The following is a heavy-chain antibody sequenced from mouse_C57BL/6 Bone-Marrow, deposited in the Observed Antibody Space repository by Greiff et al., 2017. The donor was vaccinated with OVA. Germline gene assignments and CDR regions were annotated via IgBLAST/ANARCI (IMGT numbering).Heavy chain of an antibody. Sequence: VQLVESGPGLVQPSQSLSITCTVSGFSLTSYGVHWVRQSPGKGLEWLGVIWSGGSTDYNAAFISRLSISKDNSKSQVFFKMNSLQADDTAIYYCATLYYDYDESAYWGQGTLVTVSA. CDR3: ATLYYDYDESAY. J-gene: IGHJ3*01. CDR1: GFSLTSYG. D-gene: IGHD2-4*01. V-gene: IGHV2-2*01. CDR2: IWSGGST.